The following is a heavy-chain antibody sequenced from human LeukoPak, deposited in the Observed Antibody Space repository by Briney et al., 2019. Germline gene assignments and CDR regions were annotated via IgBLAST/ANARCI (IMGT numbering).Heavy chain of an antibody. Sequence: SETLSLTCAVYGGSFSGYYWSWIRQPPGKGLEWIREINHSGSTNYNPSLKSRVTISVDTSKNQFSLKLSSVTAADTAVYCCARDSYSNYVYYYYGMDVWGQGTTVTVSS. CDR3: ARDSYSNYVYYYYGMDV. D-gene: IGHD4-11*01. V-gene: IGHV4-34*01. CDR2: INHSGST. CDR1: GGSFSGYY. J-gene: IGHJ6*02.